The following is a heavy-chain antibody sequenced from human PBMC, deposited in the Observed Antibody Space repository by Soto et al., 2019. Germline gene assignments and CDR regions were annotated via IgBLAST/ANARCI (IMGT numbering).Heavy chain of an antibody. V-gene: IGHV3-20*04. Sequence: GGSLRLSCATSGFTFDDYGMSWVRQAPGKGLEWVSGINWNGGSTGYGDSVKGRFTISRDNAKNSLYLQMNSLRAEDTALYYCAATFQWLADYWGQGSLVTVSS. CDR1: GFTFDDYG. D-gene: IGHD6-19*01. CDR2: INWNGGST. J-gene: IGHJ4*02. CDR3: AATFQWLADY.